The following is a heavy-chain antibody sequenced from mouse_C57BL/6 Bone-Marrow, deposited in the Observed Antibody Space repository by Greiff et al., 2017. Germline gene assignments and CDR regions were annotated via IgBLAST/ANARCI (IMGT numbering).Heavy chain of an antibody. CDR3: AYDPFAY. CDR1: GSPLPGYW. Sequence: AQLQQPGAELVKPGASVKLSCRASGSPLPGYWMHWVKQRPGQGLEWIGMIHPNSGSTNYNEKFKSKATLTVDKSSSTAYMQLSSLTSEDSAVYYCAYDPFAYWGQGTLVTVSA. CDR2: IHPNSGST. J-gene: IGHJ3*01. V-gene: IGHV1-64*01. D-gene: IGHD2-3*01.